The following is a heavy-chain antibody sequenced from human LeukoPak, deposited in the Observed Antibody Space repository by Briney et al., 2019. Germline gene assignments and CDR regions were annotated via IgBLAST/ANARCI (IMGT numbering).Heavy chain of an antibody. D-gene: IGHD5-18*01. V-gene: IGHV4-30-4*01. CDR2: IYFSGST. CDR3: ARAGYSYGYFDY. Sequence: PSETLSLTCTVSGGSIRNGNYYWSWIRQPPGKGLEWIGNIYFSGSTDYNPSLKSRVTISVDTSKNQFSLKLSSVTAADTAVYYCARAGYSYGYFDYWGQGTLVTVSS. J-gene: IGHJ4*02. CDR1: GGSIRNGNYY.